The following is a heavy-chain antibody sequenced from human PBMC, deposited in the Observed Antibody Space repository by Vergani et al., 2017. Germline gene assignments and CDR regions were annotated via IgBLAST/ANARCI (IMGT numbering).Heavy chain of an antibody. CDR2: IYYSGST. V-gene: IGHV4-59*05. CDR1: GGSISSYY. J-gene: IGHJ4*02. D-gene: IGHD1-14*01. Sequence: QVQLQESGPGLVKPSETLSLTCTVSGGSISSYYWSWIRQPPGKGLEWIGSIYYSGSTYYNPSLKSRVTISVDTSKNQFSLKLSSVTAADTAVYYCARLDGIGSGYWGQGTLVTVSS. CDR3: ARLDGIGSGY.